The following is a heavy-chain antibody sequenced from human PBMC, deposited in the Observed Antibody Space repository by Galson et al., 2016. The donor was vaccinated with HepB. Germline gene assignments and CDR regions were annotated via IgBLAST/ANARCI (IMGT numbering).Heavy chain of an antibody. Sequence: SLRLSCAASGFTFSSYAMSWVRQAPGKGLEWVSVISGSGDRRYYADSVKGRFIISRDNSKNTVYLQMNSLRVEDTAVYYCAKDLDIVVVPSASDYWGQGTLVTVAS. CDR1: GFTFSSYA. D-gene: IGHD2-2*01. CDR2: ISGSGDRR. CDR3: AKDLDIVVVPSASDY. V-gene: IGHV3-23*01. J-gene: IGHJ4*02.